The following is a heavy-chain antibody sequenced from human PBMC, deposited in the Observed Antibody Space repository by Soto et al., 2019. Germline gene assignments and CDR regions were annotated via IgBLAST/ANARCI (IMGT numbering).Heavy chain of an antibody. D-gene: IGHD5-18*01. Sequence: LRLSCAASGFTFSSYAMSWVRQAPGKGLEWVSAISGSGGSTYYADSVKGRFTISRDNSKNTLYLQMNSLRAEDTAVYYCAKAWVAAMVTSYFDYWGQGTLVTVSS. CDR2: ISGSGGST. CDR1: GFTFSSYA. J-gene: IGHJ4*02. CDR3: AKAWVAAMVTSYFDY. V-gene: IGHV3-23*01.